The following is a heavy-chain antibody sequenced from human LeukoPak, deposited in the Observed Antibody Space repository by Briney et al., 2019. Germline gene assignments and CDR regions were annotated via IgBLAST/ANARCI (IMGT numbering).Heavy chain of an antibody. J-gene: IGHJ4*02. CDR2: MTGPADTT. CDR3: AKGAEIDH. V-gene: IGHV3-23*01. CDR1: GFNFNNFA. Sequence: SGGSLRLSCAASGFNFNNFAMSWVRQAPGKGPEWLSAMTGPADTTYYAESVKGRFTISRDYSKSMVYLQMNSLGVEDTAIYYCAKGAEIDHWGQGTLVTVSS.